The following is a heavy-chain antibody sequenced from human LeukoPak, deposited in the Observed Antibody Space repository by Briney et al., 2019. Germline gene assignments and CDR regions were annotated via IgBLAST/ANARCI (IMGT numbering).Heavy chain of an antibody. CDR1: GDSVSNKRAT. CDR3: ARTNDFGMVIGFDP. CDR2: TYYRSKWYD. D-gene: IGHD3-3*01. J-gene: IGHJ5*02. Sequence: KQSQTLSLTCAISGDSVSNKRATWNWIRQSPSRGLEWLGRTYYRSKWYDDYAVSVKSRITINPDTSKNQFSLQLNSVTPEDTAVYFCARTNDFGMVIGFDPWGQGTLVTVSS. V-gene: IGHV6-1*01.